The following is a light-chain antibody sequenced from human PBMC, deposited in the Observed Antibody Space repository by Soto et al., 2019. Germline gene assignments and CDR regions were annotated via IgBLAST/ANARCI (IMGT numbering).Light chain of an antibody. V-gene: IGKV1-39*01. CDR1: ESIRTW. J-gene: IGKJ5*01. CDR3: QQSYGTPIT. CDR2: AAS. Sequence: DIQMTQSHSTLSASIGDRVTITCRASESIRTWLAWYQQKPGKAPKLLIYAASSLQSGVPSRFSGSGSGTDFTLTITSLQPEDFATYYCQQSYGTPITFGQGTRLEI.